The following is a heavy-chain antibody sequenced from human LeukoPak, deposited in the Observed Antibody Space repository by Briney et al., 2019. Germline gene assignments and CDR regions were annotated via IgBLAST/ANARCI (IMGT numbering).Heavy chain of an antibody. V-gene: IGHV3-53*01. CDR3: ARESGGYYLDY. J-gene: IGHJ4*02. Sequence: GGSLRLSCAVSGFTVSSNYMSWVRQAPGKGPECVSVIYPGGSTYYADSVKGRFTISRDDSKNTLYLQMNSLRAEDTAVYYCARESGGYYLDYWGQGTLVTVSS. CDR1: GFTVSSNY. CDR2: IYPGGST. D-gene: IGHD6-25*01.